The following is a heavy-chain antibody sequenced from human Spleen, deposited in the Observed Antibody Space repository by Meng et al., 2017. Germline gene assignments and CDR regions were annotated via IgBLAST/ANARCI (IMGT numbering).Heavy chain of an antibody. D-gene: IGHD7-27*01. V-gene: IGHV4-38-2*02. CDR1: GYSISSGYY. CDR2: IYHSGST. Sequence: GSLRLSCAVSGYSISSGYYWGWIRQPPGKGLEWIGSIYHSGSTYYNPSLKSRVTISVDTSKNQFSLKLSSVTAADTAVYYCARDWGLDYWGQGTLVTVSS. CDR3: ARDWGLDY. J-gene: IGHJ4*02.